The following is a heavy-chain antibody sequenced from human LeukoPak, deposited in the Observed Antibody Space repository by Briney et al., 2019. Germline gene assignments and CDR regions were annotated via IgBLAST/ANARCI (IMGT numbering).Heavy chain of an antibody. V-gene: IGHV3-33*01. CDR2: IWYDGSNK. CDR3: AREASPRALGY. J-gene: IGHJ4*02. Sequence: GGSLRLSCEASGFTFSSYAMHWVRQARGKGLEWVAVIWYDGSNKYYVDSVKGRFTISRDNSKNTLYLQMNSLRAEDTAVYYCAREASPRALGYWGQGTLVTVSS. CDR1: GFTFSSYA.